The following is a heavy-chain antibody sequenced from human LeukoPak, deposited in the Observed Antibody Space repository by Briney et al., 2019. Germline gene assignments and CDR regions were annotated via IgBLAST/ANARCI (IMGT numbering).Heavy chain of an antibody. V-gene: IGHV3-30-3*01. J-gene: IGHJ4*02. D-gene: IGHD1-26*01. CDR2: ISYDGSNK. CDR1: GFTFSSYA. CDR3: AKDMGRVGATTFAHY. Sequence: PGGSLRLSCAASGFTFSSYAMHWVRQAPGKGLEWVAVISYDGSNKYYADSVKGRFTISRDNSKNTLYLQMNSLRAEDTALYYCAKDMGRVGATTFAHYWGQGTLVTVSS.